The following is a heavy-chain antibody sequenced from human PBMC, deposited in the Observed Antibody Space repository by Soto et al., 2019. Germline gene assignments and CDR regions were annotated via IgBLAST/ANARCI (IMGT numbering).Heavy chain of an antibody. CDR1: GGSISSYY. Sequence: PSETLSVTCTVSGGSISSYYWSWIRQPPGKGLEWIGYIYYSGSTNYNPSLKSRVTISVDTSKNQFSLKLSSVTAADTAVYYCARARTLGYCSSTSCYTDYYYGMDVWGQGTTVTVSS. CDR3: ARARTLGYCSSTSCYTDYYYGMDV. D-gene: IGHD2-2*02. V-gene: IGHV4-59*01. J-gene: IGHJ6*02. CDR2: IYYSGST.